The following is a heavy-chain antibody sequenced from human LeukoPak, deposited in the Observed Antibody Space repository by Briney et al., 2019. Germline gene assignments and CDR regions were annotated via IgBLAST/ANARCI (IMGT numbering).Heavy chain of an antibody. V-gene: IGHV3-30*02. CDR1: GFTFSSYG. D-gene: IGHD6-13*01. J-gene: IGHJ5*02. Sequence: GGSLRLSCAASGFTFSSYGMHWVRQAPGKGLEWVAFIRYDGSNKYYADSVKGRFTISRDNSKNTLYLQMNSLRAEDTAVYYCAKDGGYSSSWYGGDNWFDPWGQGTLVTVSS. CDR2: IRYDGSNK. CDR3: AKDGGYSSSWYGGDNWFDP.